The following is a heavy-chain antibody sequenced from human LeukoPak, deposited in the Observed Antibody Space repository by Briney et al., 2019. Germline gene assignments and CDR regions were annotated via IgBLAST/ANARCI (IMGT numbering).Heavy chain of an antibody. CDR3: ARDFYDGFALDY. V-gene: IGHV3-21*03. CDR1: GFTFSSCW. CDR2: IFSSSTYI. J-gene: IGHJ4*02. Sequence: GGSLRLSCAASGFTFSSCWMNWVRQAPGKGLEWVSFIFSSSTYIYYTDSVKGRFTISRDNARNSLYLQMDNLRAEDTGVYYCARDFYDGFALDYWGQGTLVTVSS. D-gene: IGHD5/OR15-5a*01.